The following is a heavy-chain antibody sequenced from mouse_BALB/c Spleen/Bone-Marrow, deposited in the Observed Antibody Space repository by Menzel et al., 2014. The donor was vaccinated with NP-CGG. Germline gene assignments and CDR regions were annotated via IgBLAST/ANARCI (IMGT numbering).Heavy chain of an antibody. V-gene: IGHV2-5*01. J-gene: IGHJ4*01. CDR3: AKVGYDVGYYAMDY. Sequence: VQLVESGPGLVQPSQRLSITCTVSGFSLTSYGVHWVRQSPGKGLEWLGVIWRGGSTDYNAAFMSRLSITKDNSKSQVFFKMNSLQADDTAIYYCAKVGYDVGYYAMDYWGQGTSVTVSS. CDR1: GFSLTSYG. D-gene: IGHD2-2*01. CDR2: IWRGGST.